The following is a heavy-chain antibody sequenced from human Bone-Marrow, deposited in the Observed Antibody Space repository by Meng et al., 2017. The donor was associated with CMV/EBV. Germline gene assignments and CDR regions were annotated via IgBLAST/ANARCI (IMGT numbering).Heavy chain of an antibody. V-gene: IGHV3-9*01. J-gene: IGHJ4*02. CDR2: ISWNSGSI. CDR1: GFTFDDYA. D-gene: IGHD6-13*01. CDR3: ATIGEYSSSWYHRLDY. Sequence: SLKISCAASGFTFDDYAMHWVRQAPGKGLEWVSGISWNSGSIGYADSVKGRFTISRDNAKNSLYLQMNSLRAEDTALYYCATIGEYSSSWYHRLDYWGQGTLVTVSS.